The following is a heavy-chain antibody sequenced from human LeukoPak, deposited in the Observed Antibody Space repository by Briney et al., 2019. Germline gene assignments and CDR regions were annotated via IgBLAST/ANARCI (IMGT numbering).Heavy chain of an antibody. V-gene: IGHV1-69*13. D-gene: IGHD2-21*02. Sequence: SVKVSCKASGGTFSSYAISWVRQAPGQGREWMGGIIPIFGTANYAQKFQGRVTITADESTSTAYMELSSLRSEDTAVYYCARDRAYCGGDCYSVSPPRYYFDYWGQGTLVTVSS. CDR1: GGTFSSYA. CDR2: IIPIFGTA. J-gene: IGHJ4*02. CDR3: ARDRAYCGGDCYSVSPPRYYFDY.